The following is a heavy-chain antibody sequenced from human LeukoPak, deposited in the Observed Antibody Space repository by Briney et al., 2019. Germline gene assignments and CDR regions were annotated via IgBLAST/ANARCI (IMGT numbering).Heavy chain of an antibody. D-gene: IGHD6-6*01. J-gene: IGHJ4*02. CDR2: VSASGDRT. CDR1: RFTFSNYA. Sequence: GGSLRLSCAASRFTFSNYAMSWVRQAPGKGLEWVTAVSASGDRTYYADSVKGRFTISRDNSKKNLYLQLNSLGAEDTAVYYCARYALGPARGFDYWGQGTLVTVSS. CDR3: ARYALGPARGFDY. V-gene: IGHV3-23*01.